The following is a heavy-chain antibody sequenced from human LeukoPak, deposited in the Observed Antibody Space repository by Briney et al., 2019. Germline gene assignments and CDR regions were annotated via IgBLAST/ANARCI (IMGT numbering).Heavy chain of an antibody. D-gene: IGHD6-19*01. CDR3: ARLLRGYSSGAGDY. V-gene: IGHV4-61*02. J-gene: IGHJ4*02. CDR2: IYTSGST. CDR1: GGSISSGSYY. Sequence: PSETLSLTCTVSGGSISSGSYYWSWIRQPAGKGLEWIGRIYTSGSTNYNPSLKSRVTISVDTSKNQFSLKLSSVTAADTAVYYCARLLRGYSSGAGDYWGQGTLVTVSS.